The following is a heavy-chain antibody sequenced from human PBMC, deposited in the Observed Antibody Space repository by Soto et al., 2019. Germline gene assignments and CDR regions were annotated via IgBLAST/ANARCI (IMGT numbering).Heavy chain of an antibody. J-gene: IGHJ4*02. CDR3: APQKGWFQPFDY. Sequence: EVQLLESGGGLVQPGGSLRLSCAASGFTFSSYAMSWVRQAPGKGLEWVSAISGSGGSTYYADSVKGRFTISRDNSKNTRYMQMHSLRAADTAVYYCAPQKGWFQPFDYWGQGTLVTVSS. D-gene: IGHD2-15*01. CDR1: GFTFSSYA. V-gene: IGHV3-23*01. CDR2: ISGSGGST.